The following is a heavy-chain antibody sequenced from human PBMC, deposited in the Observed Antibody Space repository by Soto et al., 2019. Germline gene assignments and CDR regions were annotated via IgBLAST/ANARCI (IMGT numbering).Heavy chain of an antibody. CDR1: GGTFSSYA. CDR2: IIPIFGTA. Sequence: SVKVSCKASGGTFSSYAISWVRQAPGQGVEWMGGIIPIFGTANYAQKFQGRVTITADESTSTAYMELSSLRSEDTAVYYCARGGMVVTAIYFDYWGQGTLVTVSS. J-gene: IGHJ4*02. V-gene: IGHV1-69*13. D-gene: IGHD2-21*02. CDR3: ARGGMVVTAIYFDY.